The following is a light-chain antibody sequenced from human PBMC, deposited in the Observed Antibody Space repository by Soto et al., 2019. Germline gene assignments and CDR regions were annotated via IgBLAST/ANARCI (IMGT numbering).Light chain of an antibody. Sequence: QSVLTQPPSASATPGQRVTISCSGSSSNIGSNTVNWYQQTPGQAPRTLIYSTSTRSSGVPDRFSGSILGNKAALTITGAQADDESDYYCALFMGNGISVFGTGTKLTVL. V-gene: IGLV8-61*01. CDR3: ALFMGNGISV. J-gene: IGLJ1*01. CDR2: STS. CDR1: SSNIGSNT.